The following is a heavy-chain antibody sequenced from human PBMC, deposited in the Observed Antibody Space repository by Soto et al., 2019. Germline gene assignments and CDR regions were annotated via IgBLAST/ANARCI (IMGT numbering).Heavy chain of an antibody. CDR2: IGGSGGGK. CDR3: AKAKSSTSYFDY. V-gene: IGHV3-23*01. J-gene: IGHJ4*02. CDR1: GFTFSSYA. Sequence: EVQLLESGGGLVQPGGSLRLSCAASGFTFSSYAMSWVRQAQGKGVGWVSAIGGSGGGKYNADSVKGRFTISRDNSKNTLYLQMNSLRAEDTAVYYCAKAKSSTSYFDYWGQGTLVTVSS. D-gene: IGHD2-2*01.